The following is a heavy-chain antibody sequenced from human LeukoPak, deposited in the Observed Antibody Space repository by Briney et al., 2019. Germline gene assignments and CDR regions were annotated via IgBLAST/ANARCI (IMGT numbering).Heavy chain of an antibody. CDR3: ARVIEAAAGTGGFDY. CDR1: GYTFNSYD. CDR2: MNPNSGNT. V-gene: IGHV1-8*01. J-gene: IGHJ4*02. D-gene: IGHD6-13*01. Sequence: ASVKVSCKASGYTFNSYDINWMRQATGQGLEWMGWMNPNSGNTGYAQKFQGRVTMTRDTSTSTVYMELSSLRSEDTAVYYCARVIEAAAGTGGFDYWGQGTLVTVSS.